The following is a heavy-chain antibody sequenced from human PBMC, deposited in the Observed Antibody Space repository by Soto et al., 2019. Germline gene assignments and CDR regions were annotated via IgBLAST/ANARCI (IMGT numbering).Heavy chain of an antibody. V-gene: IGHV1-69*08. J-gene: IGHJ6*03. CDR2: IIPILGIA. CDR3: AREERQLVRHYYYYYMDV. D-gene: IGHD6-6*01. Sequence: QVQLVQSGAEVKKPGSSVKVSCKASGGTFSSYTISWVRQAPGQGLEWMGRIIPILGIANYAQKFQGRVTITADKSTSTAYMELSSLRSEDTAVYYCAREERQLVRHYYYYYMDVWGKGTTVTVSS. CDR1: GGTFSSYT.